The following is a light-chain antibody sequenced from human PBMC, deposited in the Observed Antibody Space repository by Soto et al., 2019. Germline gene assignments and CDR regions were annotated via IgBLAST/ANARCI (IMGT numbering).Light chain of an antibody. V-gene: IGKV4-1*01. CDR1: QSVLYSSNNKNY. Sequence: DIVMTQSPDSLAVSLGERATINCKSSQSVLYSSNNKNYLAWYQQKTGQPPKLLIYWASTRESGVPDRFSGSGSGTDFTITISSLQAEDVAVYYCQQYYSTPRPTTFGQGTKLEIK. CDR3: QQYYSTPRPTT. J-gene: IGKJ2*01. CDR2: WAS.